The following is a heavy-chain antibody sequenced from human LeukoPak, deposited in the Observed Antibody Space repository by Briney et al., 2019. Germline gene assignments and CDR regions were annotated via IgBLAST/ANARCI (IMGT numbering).Heavy chain of an antibody. D-gene: IGHD3-10*01. CDR2: ISVSSRTI. J-gene: IGHJ4*02. CDR3: ARDDQAG. V-gene: IGHV3-48*01. Sequence: GGSLRLSCAASGFTFSSYSMNWVRQAPGKGLEWVSFISVSSRTIYYTDSVKGRFTISRDNSKNTLYLQMNSLRAEDTAVYYCARDDQAGWGQGTQVTVSS. CDR1: GFTFSSYS.